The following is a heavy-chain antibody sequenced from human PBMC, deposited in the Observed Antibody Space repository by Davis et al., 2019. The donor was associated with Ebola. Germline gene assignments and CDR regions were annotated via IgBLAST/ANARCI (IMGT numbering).Heavy chain of an antibody. CDR2: IIPIFGTT. CDR1: GGTFSSYA. V-gene: IGHV1-69*05. Sequence: SVKVSCKASGGTFSSYAISWVRQAPGQGLEWMGGIIPIFGTTKYAQKFQGRVTITRDTSASTAYMELSSLRSEDTAVYYCARAKIVVVASHPYYYYGMDVWGQGTTVTVSS. CDR3: ARAKIVVVASHPYYYYGMDV. J-gene: IGHJ6*02. D-gene: IGHD2-15*01.